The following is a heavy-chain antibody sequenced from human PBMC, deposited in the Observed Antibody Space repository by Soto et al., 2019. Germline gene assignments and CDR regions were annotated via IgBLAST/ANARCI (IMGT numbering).Heavy chain of an antibody. D-gene: IGHD2-2*01. CDR1: GFTFSSYA. Sequence: GGSLRLSCAASGFTFSSYAMSWVRQAPGKGLEWVSAISGSGGSTYYADSVKGRFTISRDNSKNTLYLQMNSLRAEDTAVYYCAKDSSTNYYYYYGMDVWGQGTTVTVSS. CDR2: ISGSGGST. V-gene: IGHV3-23*01. CDR3: AKDSSTNYYYYYGMDV. J-gene: IGHJ6*02.